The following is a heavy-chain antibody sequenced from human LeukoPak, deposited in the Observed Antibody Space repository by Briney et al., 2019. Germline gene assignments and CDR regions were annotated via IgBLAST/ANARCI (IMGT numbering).Heavy chain of an antibody. CDR2: IGYDRNSK. D-gene: IGHD4-17*01. J-gene: IGHJ4*02. CDR3: AKNRRASGDYAGAFDY. Sequence: GGSLRLSCAAYGFTFSSYGIHWVRQAPGKGLEWVAFIGYDRNSKHYADSVKGRFTISGDNSKNTLYLQMNSLRTEDTAVYYCAKNRRASGDYAGAFDYWDQGTLVTVSS. CDR1: GFTFSSYG. V-gene: IGHV3-30*02.